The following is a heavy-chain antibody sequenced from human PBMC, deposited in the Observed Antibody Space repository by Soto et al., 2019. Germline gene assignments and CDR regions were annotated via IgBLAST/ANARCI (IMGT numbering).Heavy chain of an antibody. J-gene: IGHJ6*02. V-gene: IGHV3-21*01. CDR2: ISGSSSYI. CDR1: GFTFSSYS. Sequence: EVQLVESGGGLVKPGGSLRLSCAASGFTFSSYSMNWVRQAPGKGLEWVSSISGSSSYIYYADSVKGRFTISRDNAKNSLYLQMSSLGAEDTAVYYCARDRSSGWYDPESYYYYYYGMDVWGQGTTVTFAS. CDR3: ARDRSSGWYDPESYYYYYYGMDV. D-gene: IGHD6-19*01.